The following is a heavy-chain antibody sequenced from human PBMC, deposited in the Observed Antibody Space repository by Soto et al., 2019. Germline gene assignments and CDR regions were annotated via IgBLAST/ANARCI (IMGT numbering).Heavy chain of an antibody. J-gene: IGHJ2*01. CDR1: GGSFSGYY. Sequence: QVQLQQWGAGPLRPLETLSLTCGVSGGSFSGYYWAWIRQSPGKGLEWIGEINDRGSINYNPSLKSRVRISVDTSKNHYSLNLRSVTAADTAVYYGAGESHDILTGPPWVWYFDLWGRGTLVTVSS. V-gene: IGHV4-34*01. CDR2: INDRGSI. CDR3: AGESHDILTGPPWVWYFDL. D-gene: IGHD3-9*01.